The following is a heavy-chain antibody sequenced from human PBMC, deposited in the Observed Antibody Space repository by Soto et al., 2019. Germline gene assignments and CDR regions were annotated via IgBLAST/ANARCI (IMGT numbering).Heavy chain of an antibody. J-gene: IGHJ6*02. V-gene: IGHV4-34*01. CDR3: ARDGYSSSWYPGYGMDV. CDR2: INHSGST. D-gene: IGHD6-13*01. Sequence: SETLSLTCAVYGGSFSGYYWSWIRQPPGKGLEWIGEINHSGSTNYNPSLKSRVTISVDTSKNQFSLKLSSVTAADTAVYYCARDGYSSSWYPGYGMDVWGQGTTVTVYS. CDR1: GGSFSGYY.